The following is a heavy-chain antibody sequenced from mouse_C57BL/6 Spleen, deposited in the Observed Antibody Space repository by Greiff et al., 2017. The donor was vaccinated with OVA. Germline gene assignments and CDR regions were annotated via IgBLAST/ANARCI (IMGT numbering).Heavy chain of an antibody. CDR1: GYSITSGYY. V-gene: IGHV3-6*01. CDR2: ISYDGSN. CDR3: ARKGGSLCAY. D-gene: IGHD6-2*01. J-gene: IGHJ3*01. Sequence: DVKLQESGPGLVKPSQSLSLTCSVTGYSITSGYYWNWIRQFPGNKLEWMGYISYDGSNNYNPSLKNRISITRDTSKNQFFLKLNSVTTEDTATYYCARKGGSLCAYWGQGTLVTVSA.